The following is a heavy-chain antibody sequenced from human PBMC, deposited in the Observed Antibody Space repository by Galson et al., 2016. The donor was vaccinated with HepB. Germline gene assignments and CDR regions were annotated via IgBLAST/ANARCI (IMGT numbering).Heavy chain of an antibody. V-gene: IGHV3-21*01. J-gene: IGHJ4*02. CDR2: ISGGSSYI. CDR1: GITFRSYT. CDR3: ASRHSGWYYFDY. D-gene: IGHD6-19*01. Sequence: SLRLSCAVSGITFRSYTMNWVRQAPGKGLEWVSSISGGSSYIYYAASVKGRFTISRDNAKNSLYLQVNSLRAEDTAVYYCASRHSGWYYFDYWGQGTLVTVSS.